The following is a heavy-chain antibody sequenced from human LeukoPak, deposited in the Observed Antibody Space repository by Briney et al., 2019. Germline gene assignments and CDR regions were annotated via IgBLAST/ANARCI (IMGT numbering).Heavy chain of an antibody. V-gene: IGHV1-69*04. CDR1: GGTFSSYA. J-gene: IGHJ5*02. D-gene: IGHD3-22*01. CDR2: IIPILGIA. CDR3: ARDKLTEYYYDSSGYYFDP. Sequence: ASVKVSCKASGGTFSSYAISWVRQAPGQGLEWMGRIIPILGIANYAQKFQGRVTITADKSTSTAYMELSSLRSEDTAVYYCARDKLTEYYYDSSGYYFDPWGQGTLVTDSS.